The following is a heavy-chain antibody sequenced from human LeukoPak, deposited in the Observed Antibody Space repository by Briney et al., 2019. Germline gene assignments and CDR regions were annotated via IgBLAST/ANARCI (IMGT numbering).Heavy chain of an antibody. CDR3: ATFLHYDSSGPPTH. D-gene: IGHD3-22*01. CDR2: FDPEDGET. J-gene: IGHJ4*02. Sequence: ASVKLSCKVSGYTLTELSMHWVRKAHGQGLGWKGGFDPEDGETIYAQKCPGRVTMTEDTSTDTAYMVLSSLRSEDTAVYYCATFLHYDSSGPPTHWGQGTLVTVSS. V-gene: IGHV1-24*01. CDR1: GYTLTELS.